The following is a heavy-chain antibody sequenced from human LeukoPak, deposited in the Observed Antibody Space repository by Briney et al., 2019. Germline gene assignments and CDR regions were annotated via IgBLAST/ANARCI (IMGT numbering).Heavy chain of an antibody. J-gene: IGHJ4*02. CDR1: GFPFSGSG. Sequence: PGSSLRLSCAASGFPFSGSGMHWVRQAPGKGLEWVAVIWYDGSHQYYADSVKGRFTISRDNSKNTLYLQMNSLRAEDTAVYYCAKVGGYYDSSGYLDYWGQGTLVTVSS. CDR3: AKVGGYYDSSGYLDY. CDR2: IWYDGSHQ. D-gene: IGHD3-22*01. V-gene: IGHV3-33*06.